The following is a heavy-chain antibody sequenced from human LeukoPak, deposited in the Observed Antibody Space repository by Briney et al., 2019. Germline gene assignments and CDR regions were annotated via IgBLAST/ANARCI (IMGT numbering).Heavy chain of an antibody. CDR1: GGSISSYY. CDR3: ATHDLAVAGPFDY. V-gene: IGHV4-59*08. CDR2: IYYSGST. D-gene: IGHD6-19*01. Sequence: SETLSLTCTVSGGSISSYYWSWIRQPPGKGLEWIGYIYYSGSTNYNPSLKSRVTISVDTSKNQFSLKLSSVTAADTAVYYCATHDLAVAGPFDYWGQGTLVTVSS. J-gene: IGHJ4*02.